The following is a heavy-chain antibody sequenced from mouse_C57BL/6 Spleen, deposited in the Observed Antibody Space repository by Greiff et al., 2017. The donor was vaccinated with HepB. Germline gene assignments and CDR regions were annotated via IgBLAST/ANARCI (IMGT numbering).Heavy chain of an antibody. CDR1: GYTFTSYW. D-gene: IGHD1-1*01. CDR2: IHPNSGST. J-gene: IGHJ2*01. CDR3: ARICYGSSYFDY. V-gene: IGHV1-64*01. Sequence: VQLQQPGAELVKPGASVKLSCKVSGYTFTSYWMHWVKQRPGQGLEWIGMIHPNSGSTNYNEKFKSKATLTVDKSSSTAYMQLSSLTSEDSAVYYCARICYGSSYFDYWGQGTTLTVSS.